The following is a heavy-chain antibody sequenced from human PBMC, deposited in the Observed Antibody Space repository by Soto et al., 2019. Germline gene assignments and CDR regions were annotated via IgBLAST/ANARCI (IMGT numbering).Heavy chain of an antibody. CDR2: IWYDGSNK. CDR3: ARDLTYYDFWSGYRSLGY. D-gene: IGHD3-3*01. CDR1: GFTFSSYG. J-gene: IGHJ4*02. Sequence: QVQLVESGGGVVRPGRSLRLSCAASGFTFSSYGMHWVRQAPGKGLEWVAVIWYDGSNKYYADSVKGRFTISRDNSKNTLYLQMNSLRAEDTAVYYCARDLTYYDFWSGYRSLGYWGKGTLVTVSS. V-gene: IGHV3-33*01.